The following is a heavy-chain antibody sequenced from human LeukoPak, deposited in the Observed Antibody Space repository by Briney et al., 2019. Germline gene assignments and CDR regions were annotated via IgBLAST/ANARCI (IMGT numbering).Heavy chain of an antibody. Sequence: SETLSLTCTVSGGSISSYYWSWVRQPAGKGLEWIGSIYYSGSTYYNPSLKSRVTISVDTSKNQFSLKLSSVTAADTAVYYCARDTLWFGESPYGMDVWGQGTTVTVSS. V-gene: IGHV4-4*07. CDR3: ARDTLWFGESPYGMDV. CDR2: IYYSGST. J-gene: IGHJ6*02. CDR1: GGSISSYY. D-gene: IGHD3-10*01.